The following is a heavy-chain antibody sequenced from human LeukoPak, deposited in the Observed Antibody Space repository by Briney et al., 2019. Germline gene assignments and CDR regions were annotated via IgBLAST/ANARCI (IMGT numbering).Heavy chain of an antibody. V-gene: IGHV1-2*06. CDR3: ASSSRYRNWFDP. D-gene: IGHD2-15*01. J-gene: IGHJ5*02. CDR1: GYTFTGYY. Sequence: ASVKVSCTASGYTFTGYYMHWVRQAPGQGLGWMGRINPNSGGTNYAQKFQGRVTMTRDTSISTAYMELSRLRSDDTAVYYCASSSRYRNWFDPWGQGTLVTVSS. CDR2: INPNSGGT.